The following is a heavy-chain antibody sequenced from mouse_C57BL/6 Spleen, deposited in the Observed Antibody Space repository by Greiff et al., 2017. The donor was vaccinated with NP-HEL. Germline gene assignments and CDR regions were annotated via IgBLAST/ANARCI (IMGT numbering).Heavy chain of an antibody. J-gene: IGHJ3*01. CDR1: GYAFSSSW. CDR2: IYPGDGDT. CDR3: ARRGYYCSSQFAY. V-gene: IGHV1-82*01. D-gene: IGHD1-1*01. Sequence: VQLQQSGPELVKPGASVKISCKASGYAFSSSWMNWVKQRPGKGLEWIGRIYPGDGDTNYNGKFKGKATLTADKSSSTAYMQLSSLTSEDSAVYFCARRGYYCSSQFAYWGQRTLVTVSA.